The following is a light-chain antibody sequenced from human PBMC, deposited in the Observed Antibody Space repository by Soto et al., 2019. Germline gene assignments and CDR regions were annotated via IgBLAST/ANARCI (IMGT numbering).Light chain of an antibody. V-gene: IGKV1-5*03. Sequence: DIPMTQSPSTLSGSVGDRVTITCRASQTISSWLAWYQQKPGKAPKLLIYKASTLKSGVPSRFSGSGSGTEFTLTISRLQAEDVAVYYCQQYYYTPYSFGQGTKLEIK. CDR1: QTISSW. J-gene: IGKJ2*03. CDR3: QQYYYTPYS. CDR2: KAS.